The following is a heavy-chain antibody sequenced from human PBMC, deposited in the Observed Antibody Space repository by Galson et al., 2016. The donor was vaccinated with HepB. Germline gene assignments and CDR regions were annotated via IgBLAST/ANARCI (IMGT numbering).Heavy chain of an antibody. CDR3: AARTSTIFGVEDH. CDR2: IHDTRST. V-gene: IGHV4-31*03. Sequence: TLSLTCNVSGGSPSSGGYYWTWIRQHPGMGLEWVGYIHDTRSTYYNPSLMGRVAISVDTSKNQFSLRLTSVTAADTAVYYCAARTSTIFGVEDHWGQGTLVTVSS. J-gene: IGHJ4*02. D-gene: IGHD3-3*01. CDR1: GGSPSSGGYY.